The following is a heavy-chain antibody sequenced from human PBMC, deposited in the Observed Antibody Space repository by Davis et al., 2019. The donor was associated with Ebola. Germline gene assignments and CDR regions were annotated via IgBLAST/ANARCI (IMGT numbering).Heavy chain of an antibody. Sequence: SETLSLTCTVSGGSISSYYWSWIRQPPGKGLEWIGYIYYSGSTNYNPSLKSRVTISVDTSKNQFSLKLSSVTAADTAVYYCTRLGSGYSSGWYTVDYWGQGTLVTVSS. CDR3: TRLGSGYSSGWYTVDY. J-gene: IGHJ4*02. D-gene: IGHD6-19*01. CDR2: IYYSGST. V-gene: IGHV4-59*08. CDR1: GGSISSYY.